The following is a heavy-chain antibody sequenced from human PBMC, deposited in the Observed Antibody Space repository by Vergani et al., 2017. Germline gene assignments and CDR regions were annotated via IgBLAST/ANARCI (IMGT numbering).Heavy chain of an antibody. CDR1: GFTVSSNY. CDR2: IYSGGST. V-gene: IGHV3-53*01. CDR3: ARDRILRFHHWYFDL. D-gene: IGHD3-16*01. J-gene: IGHJ2*01. Sequence: EVQLVESGGGLIQPGGSLRLSCAASGFTVSSNYMSWVRQAPGKGLEWVSVIYSGGSTYYADSVKGRFTISRDNSKNTLYLQMNSLRAEDTAVYYCARDRILRFHHWYFDLWGRGTLVTVSS.